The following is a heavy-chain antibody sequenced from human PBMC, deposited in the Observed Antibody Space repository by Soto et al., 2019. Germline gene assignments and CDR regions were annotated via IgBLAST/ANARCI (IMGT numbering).Heavy chain of an antibody. Sequence: QLQLQESGPGLVKPSETLSLTCTVSGGSISSSSYYWGWIRQPPGKGLEWIGSIYYGGSTYYNPSPKRRGPTSGKTVKHPSPLKLRFWPPADQAVFYWWGTGVFLMGGAVGSFDPWGRGTLVPFSS. V-gene: IGHV4-39*01. D-gene: IGHD3-16*01. CDR1: GGSISSSSYY. J-gene: IGHJ2*01. CDR3: WGTGVFLMGGAVGSFDP. CDR2: IYYGGST.